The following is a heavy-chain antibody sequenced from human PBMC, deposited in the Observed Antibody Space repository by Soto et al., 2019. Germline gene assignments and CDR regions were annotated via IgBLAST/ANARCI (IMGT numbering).Heavy chain of an antibody. Sequence: GGSLRLSCAASGFTFSSYAMHWVRQAPGKGLEWVAVISYDGSNKYYADSVKGRFTISRDNSKNSLYLQMNSLRAEDTAVYYCARGFPKGDWNYGCWFDPWGQGTLVTVSS. CDR3: ARGFPKGDWNYGCWFDP. D-gene: IGHD1-7*01. CDR1: GFTFSSYA. V-gene: IGHV3-30-3*01. J-gene: IGHJ5*02. CDR2: ISYDGSNK.